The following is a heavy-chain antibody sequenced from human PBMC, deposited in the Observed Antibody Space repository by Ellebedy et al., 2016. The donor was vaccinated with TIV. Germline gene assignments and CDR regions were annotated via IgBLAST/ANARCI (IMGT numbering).Heavy chain of an antibody. D-gene: IGHD6-13*01. CDR1: GYSFTSYW. CDR2: IYPGDSDT. V-gene: IGHV5-51*01. Sequence: GESLKISXKGSGYSFTSYWIGWVRQMPGKGLEWMGIIYPGDSDTRYSPSFQGQVTISADKSISTAYLQWSSLKASDTAMYYCARDSYPGYSSSWYLDYWGQGTLVTVSS. CDR3: ARDSYPGYSSSWYLDY. J-gene: IGHJ4*02.